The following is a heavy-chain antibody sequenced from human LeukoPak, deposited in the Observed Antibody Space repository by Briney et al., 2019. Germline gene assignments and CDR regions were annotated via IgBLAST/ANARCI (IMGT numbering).Heavy chain of an antibody. CDR1: GGSIISYY. CDR3: ARGTDGDYVDY. V-gene: IGHV4-4*07. J-gene: IGHJ4*02. D-gene: IGHD4-17*01. CDR2: IYSSGSA. Sequence: SETLSLTCTVSGGSIISYYWSWIRQPAGKGLEWLGRIYSSGSANYSPSLKSRVTMSVDTSKNQFSLKLRSVTAADTAVYYCARGTDGDYVDYWGQGTLGTVSS.